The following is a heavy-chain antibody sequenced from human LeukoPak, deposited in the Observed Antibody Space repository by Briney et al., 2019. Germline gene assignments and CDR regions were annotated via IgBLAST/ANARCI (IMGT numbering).Heavy chain of an antibody. D-gene: IGHD3-22*01. V-gene: IGHV3-20*04. CDR2: INWNGDST. Sequence: PGGSLRLSCAASGFSFDDYGLTWVRQAPGKGLEWVSGINWNGDSTYYADSVKGRFTISRDNAKNSLYLQMNSLRAEDTALYYCARDLRVVITGSFDSGGEGTLVTVSS. CDR1: GFSFDDYG. CDR3: ARDLRVVITGSFDS. J-gene: IGHJ4*02.